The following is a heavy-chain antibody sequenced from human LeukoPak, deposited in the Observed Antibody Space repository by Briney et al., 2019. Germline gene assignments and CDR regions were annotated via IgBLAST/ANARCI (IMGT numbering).Heavy chain of an antibody. CDR3: AKTYDFWSGSYYYFDS. CDR1: GFTFSDYY. V-gene: IGHV3-11*01. Sequence: PGGSLRLSCAASGFTFSDYYMSWLRQAPGKGLEWVSYISSSGSTIYYADSVKGRFTISRDNSKNTLYLQMNSLRAEDTAVYYCAKTYDFWSGSYYYFDSWGQGTLVTVSS. J-gene: IGHJ4*02. CDR2: ISSSGSTI. D-gene: IGHD3-3*01.